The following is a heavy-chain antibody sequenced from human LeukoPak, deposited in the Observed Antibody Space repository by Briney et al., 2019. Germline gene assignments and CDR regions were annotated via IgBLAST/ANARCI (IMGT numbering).Heavy chain of an antibody. J-gene: IGHJ6*02. D-gene: IGHD4-23*01. CDR1: GFTFSNAW. Sequence: KPGGSLRLSCAASGFTFSNAWMSWVRQAPGKGLEWVGRIKSKTDGGTTDYAAPVKGRFTISRDDSKNTLYLQMNSLKTEDTAVYYCTTGPGSTTVDYYYYGMDVWGQGTTVTVSS. CDR3: TTGPGSTTVDYYYYGMDV. CDR2: IKSKTDGGTT. V-gene: IGHV3-15*01.